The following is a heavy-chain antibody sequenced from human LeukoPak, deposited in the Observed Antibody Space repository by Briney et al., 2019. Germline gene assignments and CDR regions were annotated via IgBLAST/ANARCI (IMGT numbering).Heavy chain of an antibody. Sequence: SETLSLTCIASGYSIDSGYFWGWIRQPPGKGLEWIGNIHHSGTTYYNPSLKSRVTISVDTSKNQFSLNLTSVTAADTAFYYCARDLGSGWSPGYWGQGTLVTVSS. CDR2: IHHSGTT. CDR3: ARDLGSGWSPGY. CDR1: GYSIDSGYF. V-gene: IGHV4-38-2*02. J-gene: IGHJ4*02. D-gene: IGHD6-19*01.